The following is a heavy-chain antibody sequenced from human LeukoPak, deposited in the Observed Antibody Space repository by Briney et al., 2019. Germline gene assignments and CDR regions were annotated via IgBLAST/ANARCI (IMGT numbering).Heavy chain of an antibody. V-gene: IGHV3-15*01. Sequence: PGGSLRLSCAASGFTISNAWMSWVRQAPGEGVEWVGRIKSKTDVVTTDYAAHVKGRFTISRDDSKNTLYLQMNSLKTEDRAVYYCTTNFTYYDFWRGDTLIDYWGQGTLVTVSS. D-gene: IGHD3-3*01. J-gene: IGHJ4*02. CDR3: TTNFTYYDFWRGDTLIDY. CDR2: IKSKTDVVTT. CDR1: GFTISNAW.